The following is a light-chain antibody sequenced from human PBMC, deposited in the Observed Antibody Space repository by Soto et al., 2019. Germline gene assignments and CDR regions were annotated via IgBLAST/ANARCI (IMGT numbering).Light chain of an antibody. V-gene: IGKV1-5*01. CDR2: DAS. CDR1: ESIRTW. CDR3: QQYNSYSWT. Sequence: DIQMTQSPSTLSASVGDRVTITCRASESIRTWLAWYQHKPGKAPKFLIYDASTLESGVPSRFSGSGSGTEFTLTISSLQPDDFATYYCQQYNSYSWTFGQGTKVDI. J-gene: IGKJ1*01.